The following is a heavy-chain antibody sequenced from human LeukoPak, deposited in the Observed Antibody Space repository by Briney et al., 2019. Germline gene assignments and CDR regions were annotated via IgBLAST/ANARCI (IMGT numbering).Heavy chain of an antibody. Sequence: GGSLGLSCAASGFTFRNYVIHWVRQAPGKGLEWVAVTSSDLDVKLYADSVKGRFTISRDNSRSTLYLQMNSLRPEDTAIYYCAREGYYGSGSPPSLYFDYWGQGTLVTVSS. D-gene: IGHD3-10*01. V-gene: IGHV3-30-3*01. J-gene: IGHJ4*02. CDR2: TSSDLDVK. CDR1: GFTFRNYV. CDR3: AREGYYGSGSPPSLYFDY.